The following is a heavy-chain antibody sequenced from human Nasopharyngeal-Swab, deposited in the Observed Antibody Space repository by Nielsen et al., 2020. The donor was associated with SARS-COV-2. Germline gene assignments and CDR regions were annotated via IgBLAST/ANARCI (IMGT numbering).Heavy chain of an antibody. CDR2: IYYSGST. CDR3: ARANRGVFGVVTHFDY. J-gene: IGHJ4*02. D-gene: IGHD3-3*01. CDR1: GGSFSSYY. V-gene: IGHV4-59*01. Sequence: SETLSLTCAVYGGSFSSYYWSWIRQPPGKGLEWIGYIYYSGSTNYNPSLKSRVTISVDTSKNQFSLKLSSVTAADTAVYYCARANRGVFGVVTHFDYWGQGTLVTVSS.